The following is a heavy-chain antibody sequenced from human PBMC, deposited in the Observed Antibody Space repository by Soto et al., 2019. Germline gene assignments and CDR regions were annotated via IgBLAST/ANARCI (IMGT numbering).Heavy chain of an antibody. D-gene: IGHD2-15*01. V-gene: IGHV3-33*01. CDR2: VWLHGGNE. CDR3: ARRGWVGTCCYSFPSAYDL. CDR1: GFTFSSFG. Sequence: QVQLVESGGGVVQPGKSLRLSCEASGFTFSSFGMHWVRQAPGKGLEWVALVWLHGGNEEYADSVRGRFTISRDNSKNILSLHMSSLRREHTAIYYCARRGWVGTCCYSFPSAYDLWGQGTKVTVSS. J-gene: IGHJ3*01.